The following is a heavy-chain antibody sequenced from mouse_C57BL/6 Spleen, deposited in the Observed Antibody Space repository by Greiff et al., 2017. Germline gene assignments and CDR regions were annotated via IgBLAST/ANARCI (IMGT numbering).Heavy chain of an antibody. CDR1: GFSLTSYG. Sequence: QVQLQQSGPGLVQPSQCLSITCTVSGFSLTSYGVHWVRQSPGKGLEWLGVIWSGGSTDYNAAFISRLSISKDNSKSQVFFKMNSLQADDTAIYYCARNDYHYAMDYWGQGTSVTVSS. D-gene: IGHD2-4*01. CDR3: ARNDYHYAMDY. CDR2: IWSGGST. V-gene: IGHV2-2*01. J-gene: IGHJ4*01.